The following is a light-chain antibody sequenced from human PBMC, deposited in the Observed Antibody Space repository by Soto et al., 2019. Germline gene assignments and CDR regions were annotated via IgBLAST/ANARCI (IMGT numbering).Light chain of an antibody. Sequence: QSVLTQPPSASGSRGQSVTISCTGTSSDVGGYNYVSWYQQHPGKAPKLMISEVSKRPSGVPDRFSGSKSGNTASLTVSGLQAEDEADSYCSSFAGNNNLVFGGGTQLTVL. J-gene: IGLJ2*01. CDR3: SSFAGNNNLV. CDR2: EVS. CDR1: SSDVGGYNY. V-gene: IGLV2-8*01.